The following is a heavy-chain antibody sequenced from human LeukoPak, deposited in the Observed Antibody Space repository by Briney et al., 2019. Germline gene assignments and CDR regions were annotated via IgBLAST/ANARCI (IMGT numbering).Heavy chain of an antibody. V-gene: IGHV1-69*04. CDR3: ALVVVPAAIEYYGMDV. CDR1: GGTFSSYA. Sequence: SVKVSCKASGGTFSSYAISWVRQAPGQGLEWMGRIIPILGIANYAQKFQGRVTITADKSTSTAYMELSSLRSEDTAVYYCALVVVPAAIEYYGMDVWGQGTTVTVSS. CDR2: IIPILGIA. D-gene: IGHD2-2*01. J-gene: IGHJ6*02.